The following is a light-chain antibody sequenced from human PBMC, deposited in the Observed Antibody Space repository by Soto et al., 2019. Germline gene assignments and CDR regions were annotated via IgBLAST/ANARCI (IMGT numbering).Light chain of an antibody. CDR2: AAS. Sequence: AIQMTQSPSSLSASVGDRVTITCRASQDIRNELGWYQQRPGKAPKLLIYAASTLQSGVPSRFSASGSGTDFTLTISSLQPEDFATYYCQQYNSYSKAFGQGTKVDIK. J-gene: IGKJ1*01. CDR3: QQYNSYSKA. V-gene: IGKV1-6*01. CDR1: QDIRNE.